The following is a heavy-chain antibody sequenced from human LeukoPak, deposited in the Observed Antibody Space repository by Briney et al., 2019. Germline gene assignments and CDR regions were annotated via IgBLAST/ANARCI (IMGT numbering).Heavy chain of an antibody. D-gene: IGHD1-26*01. CDR1: GFTFSSYS. CDR2: ISSSSSYI. CDR3: AKAVGGTFDY. Sequence: PGGSLRLSCAASGFTFSSYSMNWVRQAPGKGLEWVSSISSSSSYIYYADSVKGRFTISRDNAKNTLFLQMNSLRPEDTALYYCAKAVGGTFDYWGQGTLVTVSS. V-gene: IGHV3-21*04. J-gene: IGHJ4*02.